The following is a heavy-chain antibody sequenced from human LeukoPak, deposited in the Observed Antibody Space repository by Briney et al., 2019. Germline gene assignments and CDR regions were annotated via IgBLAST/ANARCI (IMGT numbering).Heavy chain of an antibody. J-gene: IGHJ4*02. D-gene: IGHD3-10*01. Sequence: PSETLSLTCTVSGGSISSYYCSWIRQPPGKGLEWIGYIYYSGSTNYNPSLESRVSISVDTSKNQFSLKLSSVTAADTAVYYCARSYGSGSFYYFDYWGQGTLVTVSS. CDR2: IYYSGST. V-gene: IGHV4-59*01. CDR3: ARSYGSGSFYYFDY. CDR1: GGSISSYY.